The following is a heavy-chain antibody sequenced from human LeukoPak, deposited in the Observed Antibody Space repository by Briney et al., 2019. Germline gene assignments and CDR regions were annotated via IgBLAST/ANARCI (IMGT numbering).Heavy chain of an antibody. Sequence: GGSLRLSCAASGFTFSSYSMNWVRQAPGKGLEWVSAISGSGGSTYYADSVKGRFTISRDNSKNTLYLQMNSLRAEGTAVYYCAKNLQVRYYYDSSGYRFDYWGQGTLVTVSS. CDR3: AKNLQVRYYYDSSGYRFDY. CDR2: ISGSGGST. CDR1: GFTFSSYS. J-gene: IGHJ4*02. D-gene: IGHD3-22*01. V-gene: IGHV3-23*01.